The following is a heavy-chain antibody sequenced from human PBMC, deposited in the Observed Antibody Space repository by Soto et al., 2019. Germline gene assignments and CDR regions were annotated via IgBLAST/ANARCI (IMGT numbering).Heavy chain of an antibody. D-gene: IGHD2-15*01. CDR1: GFTFSSYA. CDR2: VSGSGGST. J-gene: IGHJ4*02. Sequence: EVQLLESGGGLVQPGGSLRLSCAASGFTFSSYAMRWVRQAPGKGLEWVSAVSGSGGSTYYADSVKGRFTISRDNSKKTPCLHMKSLSAEDTAVYYWASRGPGSCYDYWGQGNMVDVSS. CDR3: ASRGPGSCYDY. V-gene: IGHV3-23*01.